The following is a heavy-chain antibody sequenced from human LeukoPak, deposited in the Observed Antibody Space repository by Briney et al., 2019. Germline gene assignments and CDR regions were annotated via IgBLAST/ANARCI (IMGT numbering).Heavy chain of an antibody. J-gene: IGHJ4*02. CDR1: GGTFSSYA. CDR3: AREDDYGDSYFDY. V-gene: IGHV1-69*04. Sequence: GASVTVSCKASGGTFSSYAISWVRQAPGQGLGWMGRIIPILGIANYAQKFQGRVTITADKSTSTAYMELSSLRSEDTAMYYCAREDDYGDSYFDYWGQGTLVTVS. D-gene: IGHD4-17*01. CDR2: IIPILGIA.